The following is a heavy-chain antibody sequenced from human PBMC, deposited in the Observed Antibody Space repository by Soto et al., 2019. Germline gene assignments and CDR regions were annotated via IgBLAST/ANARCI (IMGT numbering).Heavy chain of an antibody. CDR1: GFTFSSYA. CDR2: ISGSGGST. J-gene: IGHJ4*02. Sequence: LRLSCAASGFTFSSYAMSWVRQAPGKGLEWVAAISGSGGSTYYADSVKGRFTISRDNSKNTLYLQMNSLRAEDTAVYYCAKGRDFWSGYYTFDYWGQGTLVTVSS. CDR3: AKGRDFWSGYYTFDY. V-gene: IGHV3-23*01. D-gene: IGHD3-3*01.